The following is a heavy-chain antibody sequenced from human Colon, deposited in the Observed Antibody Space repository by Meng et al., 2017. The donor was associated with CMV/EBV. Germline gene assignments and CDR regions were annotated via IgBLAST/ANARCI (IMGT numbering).Heavy chain of an antibody. V-gene: IGHV1-46*01. D-gene: IGHD2-15*01. CDR1: GYTFTRYY. J-gene: IGHJ5*02. CDR3: ARGVVDVRMAQTTWFDP. CDR2: INPSGGGT. Sequence: ASVKVSCKASGYTFTRYYMHWVRQAPGQGLEWLGMINPSGGGTNYAQKFQGRVTRTRDTSTSTVYLEVSSLRSEDTAVYYCARGVVDVRMAQTTWFDPWGQGTQVTVSS.